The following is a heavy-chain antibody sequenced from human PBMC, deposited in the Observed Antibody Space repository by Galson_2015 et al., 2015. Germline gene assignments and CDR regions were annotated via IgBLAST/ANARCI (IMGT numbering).Heavy chain of an antibody. Sequence: SLRLSCAVSGFTVSSNYMNWVRQAPGKGLEWVSVIYSGGSTYHADSVKGRFTISRDNSKNTLYLQMNSLRAEDTAVYYCASVEMATSTFDYWGQGTLVTVSS. CDR1: GFTVSSNY. D-gene: IGHD5-24*01. V-gene: IGHV3-53*01. J-gene: IGHJ4*02. CDR3: ASVEMATSTFDY. CDR2: IYSGGST.